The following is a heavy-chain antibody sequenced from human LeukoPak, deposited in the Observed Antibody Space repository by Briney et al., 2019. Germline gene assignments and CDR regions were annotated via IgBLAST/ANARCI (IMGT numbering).Heavy chain of an antibody. CDR1: GFTFSSYA. V-gene: IGHV3-23*01. Sequence: GGSLRLSCAASGFTFSSYAMSWVRQAPGKGLEWVSAISGSGGSTYYADSVKGRFTISRDDSKNTLYLQMNSLRAEDTAVYYCARGPPAARLLNYFDYWGQGTLVTVSS. CDR2: ISGSGGST. CDR3: ARGPPAARLLNYFDY. J-gene: IGHJ4*02. D-gene: IGHD6-6*01.